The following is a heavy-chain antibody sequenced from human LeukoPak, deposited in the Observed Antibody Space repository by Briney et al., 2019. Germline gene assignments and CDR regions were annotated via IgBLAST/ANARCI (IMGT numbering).Heavy chain of an antibody. J-gene: IGHJ4*02. Sequence: GESLKISCKGSGYSFTSYWIGWVRQMPGKGLEWMGIIYPGDSEIRYSPSFQGQVTISADKSITTAYLQWSSLKASDTAMYYCVRSRGYSYGYSYYFDYWGQGTLVTVSS. D-gene: IGHD5-18*01. CDR1: GYSFTSYW. CDR3: VRSRGYSYGYSYYFDY. V-gene: IGHV5-51*01. CDR2: IYPGDSEI.